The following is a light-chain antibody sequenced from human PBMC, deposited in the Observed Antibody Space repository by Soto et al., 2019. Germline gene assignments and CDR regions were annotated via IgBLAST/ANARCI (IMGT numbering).Light chain of an antibody. V-gene: IGKV3-15*01. Sequence: EIIMTQSPATLSVSPGERVTLSCRASQSINGNLAWYQHKPGQAPRLLIYGASRRATGFPARFSGSGSGTDFTLTISSLEPEDFAVYYCQQYNNWPRTFGQGTKVDI. CDR2: GAS. CDR3: QQYNNWPRT. CDR1: QSINGN. J-gene: IGKJ1*01.